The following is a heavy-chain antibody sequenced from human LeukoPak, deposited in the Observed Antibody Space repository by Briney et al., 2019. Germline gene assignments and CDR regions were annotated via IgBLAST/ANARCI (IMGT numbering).Heavy chain of an antibody. J-gene: IGHJ6*02. CDR1: GYTFTSYD. Sequence: EASVKVSCKASGYTFTSYDINWVRQATGQGLEWMGWMNPNSGNTGYAQKFQGRVTMTRNTSIGTAYMELSSLRSEDTAVYYCARVQSERYDIDYYYGMDVWGQGTTVTVSS. D-gene: IGHD3-9*01. CDR3: ARVQSERYDIDYYYGMDV. V-gene: IGHV1-8*01. CDR2: MNPNSGNT.